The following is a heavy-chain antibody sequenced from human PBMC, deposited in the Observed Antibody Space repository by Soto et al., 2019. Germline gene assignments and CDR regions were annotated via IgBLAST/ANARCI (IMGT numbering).Heavy chain of an antibody. D-gene: IGHD3-10*01. CDR2: IKQDGSEK. Sequence: GGSLRLSCAASGFTFSSYWMCWVRQAPGKXLEWVANIKQDGSEKYYVDSVKGRFTISRDNAKNSLYLQMNSLRAEDTAVYYCARDWRYYYGSGSPSYFDYWGQGTLVTVSS. J-gene: IGHJ4*02. CDR1: GFTFSSYW. CDR3: ARDWRYYYGSGSPSYFDY. V-gene: IGHV3-7*03.